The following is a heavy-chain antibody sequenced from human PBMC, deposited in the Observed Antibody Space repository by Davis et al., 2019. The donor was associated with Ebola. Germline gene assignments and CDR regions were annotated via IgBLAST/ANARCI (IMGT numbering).Heavy chain of an antibody. J-gene: IGHJ5*02. D-gene: IGHD6-25*01. Sequence: MPSETLSLTCTVSGGSISSYYWSWIRQPPGKGLEWIGYIYYSGSTNYNPSLKSRVTISVDTSKNQFSLKLSSVIAADTAVYYCARHRAAFDPWGQGTLVTVSS. CDR1: GGSISSYY. CDR3: ARHRAAFDP. V-gene: IGHV4-59*01. CDR2: IYYSGST.